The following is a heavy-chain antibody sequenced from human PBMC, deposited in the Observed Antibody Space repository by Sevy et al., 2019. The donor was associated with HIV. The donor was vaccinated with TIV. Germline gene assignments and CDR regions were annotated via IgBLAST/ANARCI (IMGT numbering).Heavy chain of an antibody. J-gene: IGHJ4*02. D-gene: IGHD3-16*01. Sequence: ASVKVSCKVSGYTLTELSMHWVRQAPGKGLEWMGSFDPEDGETIYAQKFQGRVTMTDDTSTDTAYMELSSLRSEDTAVYYCAPSRDYYEWSGSNFDFWGQGTLVTVSS. CDR2: FDPEDGET. CDR1: GYTLTELS. V-gene: IGHV1-24*01. CDR3: APSRDYYEWSGSNFDF.